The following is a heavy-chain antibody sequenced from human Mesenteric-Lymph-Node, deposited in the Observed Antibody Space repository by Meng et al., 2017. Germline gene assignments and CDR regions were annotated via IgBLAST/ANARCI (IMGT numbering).Heavy chain of an antibody. J-gene: IGHJ4*02. D-gene: IGHD3-3*01. CDR3: TTTEEDITIFGVVIGAFDY. Sequence: GESLKISCAASGFTFSNAWMSWVRQAPGKGLEWVVRIKSKTDGGTTDYAAPVKGRFTISRDDSKNTLYLQMNSLKTEDTAVYYCTTTEEDITIFGVVIGAFDYWGQETLVTVSS. CDR1: GFTFSNAW. CDR2: IKSKTDGGTT. V-gene: IGHV3-15*01.